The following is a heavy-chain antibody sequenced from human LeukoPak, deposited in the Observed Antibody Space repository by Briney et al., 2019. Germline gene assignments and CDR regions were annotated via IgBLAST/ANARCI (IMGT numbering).Heavy chain of an antibody. Sequence: AETLSLTCTVSGGSISSYYWSWIRQPPGKGLEWIGYIYYSGGTNYNPSLRSRVTISVDTSKNQFSLRLTSVTAADTAVYYCARLRDDILTGYHFDYWGQGTLVTASS. CDR1: GGSISSYY. CDR3: ARLRDDILTGYHFDY. J-gene: IGHJ4*02. V-gene: IGHV4-59*08. D-gene: IGHD3-9*01. CDR2: IYYSGGT.